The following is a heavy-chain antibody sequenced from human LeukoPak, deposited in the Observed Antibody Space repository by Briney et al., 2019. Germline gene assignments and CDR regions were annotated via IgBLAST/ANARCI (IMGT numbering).Heavy chain of an antibody. CDR1: GYTFTNYD. CDR2: VNPNSGYT. CDR3: ARVGFWSAYQPRGSRKYYFGY. J-gene: IGHJ4*02. V-gene: IGHV1-8*03. D-gene: IGHD3-3*01. Sequence: GASVKVSCKASGYTFTNYDINWVRQATGQGLEWMGWVNPNSGYTGYAQKFQGRITITTDTSISTAYMELSSLRSEDTAVYYCARVGFWSAYQPRGSRKYYFGYWGQGTLVTVSS.